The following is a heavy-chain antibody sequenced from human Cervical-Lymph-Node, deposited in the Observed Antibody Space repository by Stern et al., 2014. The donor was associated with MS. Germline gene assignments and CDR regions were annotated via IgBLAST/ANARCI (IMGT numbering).Heavy chain of an antibody. CDR3: AGAPLWWLRDY. CDR2: VSHAGGNK. D-gene: IGHD5-12*01. V-gene: IGHV3-30*14. Sequence: VQLVESGGGVVKPGRSLRISCAASGFTFSTYAMHWVRQAPGKGLEWVAVVSHAGGNKYYADPVRGRFTISRANSKHTLYLQMNSLRAEDTAVYCCAGAPLWWLRDYWGQGTLVTVSS. J-gene: IGHJ4*02. CDR1: GFTFSTYA.